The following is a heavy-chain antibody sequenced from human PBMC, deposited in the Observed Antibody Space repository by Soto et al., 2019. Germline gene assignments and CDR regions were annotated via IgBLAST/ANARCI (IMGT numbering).Heavy chain of an antibody. V-gene: IGHV4-39*01. D-gene: IGHD6-13*01. J-gene: IGHJ6*02. Sequence: PSETLSLTCTVSGGSISSSSYYWGWIRQPPGKGLEWIGSIYYSGSTYYNPSLKSRVTISVDTSKNQFSLKLSSVTAADTAVYYCAPLIAAAGIPYYYGMDVWGQGTTVTVSS. CDR2: IYYSGST. CDR1: GGSISSSSYY. CDR3: APLIAAAGIPYYYGMDV.